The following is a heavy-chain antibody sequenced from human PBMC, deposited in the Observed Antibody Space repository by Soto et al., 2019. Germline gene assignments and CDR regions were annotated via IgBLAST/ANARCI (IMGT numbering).Heavy chain of an antibody. V-gene: IGHV3-7*03. D-gene: IGHD6-19*01. J-gene: IGHJ4*02. CDR2: IKQDGSEK. CDR3: ARDPSSSGWYYFDY. Sequence: GGSLRLSCAASGFTFSSYWMSWVRQAPGKGLEWVANIKQDGSEKYYVDSVKGRFTISRDNAKNSLYLQMNSLRAEDTAVYYCARDPSSSGWYYFDYWGQGTLVTAPQ. CDR1: GFTFSSYW.